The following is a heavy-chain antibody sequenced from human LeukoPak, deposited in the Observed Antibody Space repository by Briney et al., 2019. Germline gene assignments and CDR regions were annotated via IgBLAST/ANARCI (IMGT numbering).Heavy chain of an antibody. V-gene: IGHV1-2*02. CDR2: INPNSGGT. J-gene: IGHJ4*02. CDR3: ARVMMTYSGSSPGVY. CDR1: GYTFTSYY. Sequence: ASVKVSCKASGYTFTSYYMHWVRQAPGQGLEWMGWINPNSGGTNYAQKFQGRVTMTRDTSISTAYMELSRLRSDDTAVYYCARVMMTYSGSSPGVYWGQGTLVTVSS. D-gene: IGHD1-26*01.